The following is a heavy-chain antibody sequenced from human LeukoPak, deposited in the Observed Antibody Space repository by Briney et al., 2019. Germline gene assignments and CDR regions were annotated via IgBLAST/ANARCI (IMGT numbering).Heavy chain of an antibody. J-gene: IGHJ4*02. Sequence: GESLRISCKGSGYSFTSYWISWVRQMPGKGLEWMGRIDPSDSYTNYSPSFQGHVTISADKSISTAYLQWSSLKASDTAMYYCAKSPIVVVPAAMGRNDYWGQGTLVTVSS. CDR1: GYSFTSYW. V-gene: IGHV5-10-1*01. CDR3: AKSPIVVVPAAMGRNDY. D-gene: IGHD2-2*01. CDR2: IDPSDSYT.